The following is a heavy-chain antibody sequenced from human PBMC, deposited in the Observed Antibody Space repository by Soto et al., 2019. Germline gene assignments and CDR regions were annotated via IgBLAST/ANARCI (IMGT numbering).Heavy chain of an antibody. CDR3: ARESGGGLQYSLPYYYYGMDV. CDR1: GYTFTGYY. J-gene: IGHJ6*02. D-gene: IGHD5-12*01. V-gene: IGHV1-2*04. Sequence: ASVKVSCKASGYTFTGYYMHWVRQAPGQGLEWMGWINPNSGGTNYAQKFQGWVTMTRDTSISTAYMELSRLRSDDTAVYYCARESGGGLQYSLPYYYYGMDVWGQGTTVTVSS. CDR2: INPNSGGT.